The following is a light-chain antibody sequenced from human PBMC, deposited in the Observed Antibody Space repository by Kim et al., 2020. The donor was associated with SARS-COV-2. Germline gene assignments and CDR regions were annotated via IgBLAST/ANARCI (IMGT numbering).Light chain of an antibody. CDR1: RGSSVSKS. CDR2: GDH. CDR3: QSYDNTNWV. J-gene: IGLJ3*02. V-gene: IGLV6-57*03. Sequence: GETVTIACTRRRGSSVSKSVRWYRRRAGSAPHTLIDGDHRRPSGVPERFSGSIDSSSNSASLTISGLKTEDEGDYYCQSYDNTNWVFGGGTQLTVL.